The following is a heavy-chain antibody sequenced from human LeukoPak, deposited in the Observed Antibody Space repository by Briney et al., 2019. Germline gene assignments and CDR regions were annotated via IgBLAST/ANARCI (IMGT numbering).Heavy chain of an antibody. CDR3: GRIRGYNFWSRGAFDI. CDR1: GYSFDKYW. D-gene: IGHD3-3*01. Sequence: GESLQISCKGSGYSFDKYWTGWVRQMPGKGLEWMGIIYPGDSQTAYSPSFQGQVTISADKSISTAYLQWRSLKASDTAIYYCGRIRGYNFWSRGAFDIWVQGTMVTVSS. V-gene: IGHV5-51*01. CDR2: IYPGDSQT. J-gene: IGHJ3*02.